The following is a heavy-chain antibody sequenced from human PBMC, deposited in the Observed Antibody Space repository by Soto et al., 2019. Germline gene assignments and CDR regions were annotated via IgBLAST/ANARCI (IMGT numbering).Heavy chain of an antibody. CDR3: ARASHVGDITIFGVAKGGNWFDP. J-gene: IGHJ5*02. CDR1: GGSFSGYY. D-gene: IGHD3-3*01. Sequence: SETLSLTCAVYGGSFSGYYWSWIRQPPGKGLEWIGEINHSGSTNYNPSLKSRVTISVDTSKNQFSLKLSSVTAADTAVYYCARASHVGDITIFGVAKGGNWFDPWGQGTLVTVSS. V-gene: IGHV4-34*01. CDR2: INHSGST.